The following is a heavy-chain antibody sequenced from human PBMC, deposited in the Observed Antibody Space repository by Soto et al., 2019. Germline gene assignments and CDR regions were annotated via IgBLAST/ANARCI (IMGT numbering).Heavy chain of an antibody. Sequence: QVQLVETGGGVVQPGRSLRVSCTASGFTFSTHAMHWLRQAPGKGLEWVAVTSYDGTNKFYTDSVKGRFTISIDNSKNPHDRQKNSPGPETTARYYCAREGGGGLTITAFDIWGQGTMVTVSS. D-gene: IGHD2-2*01. J-gene: IGHJ3*02. CDR1: GFTFSTHA. V-gene: IGHV3-30-3*01. CDR2: TSYDGTNK. CDR3: AREGGGGLTITAFDI.